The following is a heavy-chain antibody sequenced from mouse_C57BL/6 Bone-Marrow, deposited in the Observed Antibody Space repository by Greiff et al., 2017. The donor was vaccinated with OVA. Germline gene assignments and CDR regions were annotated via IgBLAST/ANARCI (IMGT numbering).Heavy chain of an antibody. CDR3: ARWDGYWYFDV. CDR1: GYTFTSYW. V-gene: IGHV1-61*01. CDR2: IYPSDSET. D-gene: IGHD2-3*01. Sequence: VKLQQPGAELVRPGSSVKLSCKASGYTFTSYWMDWVKQRPGQGLEWIGNIYPSDSETHYNQKFKDKATLTVDKSSSTAYMQLSSLTSEDSAVYYCARWDGYWYFDVWGTGTTVTVSS. J-gene: IGHJ1*03.